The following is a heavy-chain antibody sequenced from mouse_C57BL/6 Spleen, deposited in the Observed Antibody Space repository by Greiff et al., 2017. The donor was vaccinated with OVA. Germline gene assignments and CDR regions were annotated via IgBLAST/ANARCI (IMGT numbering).Heavy chain of an antibody. CDR3: ARYEGYAMDY. D-gene: IGHD2-12*01. J-gene: IGHJ4*01. CDR1: GYAFSSSW. Sequence: QVQLQHSGPELVKPGASVKISCKASGYAFSSSWMNWVKQRPGKGLEWIGRIYPGDGDTNYNGKFKGKATLTADKSSSTAYMQLSSLTSEDSAVYFCARYEGYAMDYWGQGTSVTVSS. CDR2: IYPGDGDT. V-gene: IGHV1-82*01.